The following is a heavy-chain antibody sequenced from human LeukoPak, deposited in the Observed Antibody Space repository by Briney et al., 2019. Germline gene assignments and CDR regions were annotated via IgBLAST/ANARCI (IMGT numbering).Heavy chain of an antibody. D-gene: IGHD4-23*01. CDR1: GFTFSSYA. V-gene: IGHV3-23*01. CDR2: ISSSGDST. J-gene: IGHJ4*02. CDR3: AKPLEKYTYGGNFDY. Sequence: PGGSLRLSCEASGFTFSSYAMSWVRQAPGKGLAWVSDISSSGDSTYYADSVKGRFTISRDNSKNTLYLQMNNLRAEDTALYYCAKPLEKYTYGGNFDYWGQGILVTVSS.